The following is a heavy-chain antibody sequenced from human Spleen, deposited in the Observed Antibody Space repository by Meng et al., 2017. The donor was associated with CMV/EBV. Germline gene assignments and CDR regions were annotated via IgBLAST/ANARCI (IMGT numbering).Heavy chain of an antibody. V-gene: IGHV4-39*07. CDR2: IYYSGST. CDR1: GGSISSSSYY. D-gene: IGHD6-19*01. Sequence: SETLSLTCTVSGGSISSSSYYWGWIRQPPGKGLEWIGSIYYSGSTYYNPSLKSRVTISVDTSKNQFSLKLSSVTAADTAVYYCASLSWGIAVDWGQGTLVTSPQ. J-gene: IGHJ4*02. CDR3: ASLSWGIAVD.